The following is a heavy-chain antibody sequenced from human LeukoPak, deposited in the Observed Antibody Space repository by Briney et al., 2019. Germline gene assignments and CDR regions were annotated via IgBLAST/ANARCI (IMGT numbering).Heavy chain of an antibody. D-gene: IGHD2-15*01. CDR1: GGSISSNNSY. CDR3: ARRCSGGSCYPGSFDY. V-gene: IGHV4-39*01. J-gene: IGHJ4*02. CDR2: IYYSGST. Sequence: SQTLSLTCTVSGGSISSNNSYWGWIRQPPGKVLEWIGSIYYSGSTYYNPSLKSRVTISVDTSKNQFSLRLSSVTAADTAVYYCARRCSGGSCYPGSFDYWGQGTLVTVSS.